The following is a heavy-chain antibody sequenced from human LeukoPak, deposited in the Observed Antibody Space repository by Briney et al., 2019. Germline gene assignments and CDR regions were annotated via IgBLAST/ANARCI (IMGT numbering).Heavy chain of an antibody. V-gene: IGHV3-15*01. J-gene: IGHJ4*02. CDR1: GFTFNLAW. CDR2: IKRNTQGATT. CDR3: TTHPGYESY. Sequence: GGSLRLSCATSGFTFNLAWMSWVRQAPGKGLEWVGRIKRNTQGATTDYAAAVKGRFTISRDDSKNTLYLQMSSLEIEDTGVYYCTTHPGYESYWGQGTLVTVSS. D-gene: IGHD2-15*01.